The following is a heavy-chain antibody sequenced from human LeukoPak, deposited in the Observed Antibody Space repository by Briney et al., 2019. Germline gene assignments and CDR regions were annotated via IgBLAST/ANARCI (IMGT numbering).Heavy chain of an antibody. J-gene: IGHJ4*02. CDR3: TTSGSYIDY. CDR2: IKSKTDGGTT. CDR1: GFMFSSNW. V-gene: IGHV3-15*01. D-gene: IGHD1-26*01. Sequence: GGSLRLSCAASGFMFSSNWMSWVRLAPGKGLEWVGRIKSKTDGGTTDYAAPVKGRFTISRDDSKNTLYLQMNSLKTEDTAVYYCTTSGSYIDYWGQGALVTVSS.